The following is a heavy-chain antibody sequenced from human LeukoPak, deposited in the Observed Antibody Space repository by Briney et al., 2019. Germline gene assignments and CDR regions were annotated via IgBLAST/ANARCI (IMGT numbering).Heavy chain of an antibody. J-gene: IGHJ5*02. CDR2: VHYSGRT. V-gene: IGHV4-39*07. Sequence: SETLSLTCTVSGGSIRSSDYYWGWIRQSPGKGLEWIGSVHYSGRTYYNPSLNIRVTISVDTSKNQFSLRLSSVTAADTAVYYCTRLTGIAATGTVDPWGQGTLVTVSS. CDR1: GGSIRSSDYY. CDR3: TRLTGIAATGTVDP. D-gene: IGHD6-13*01.